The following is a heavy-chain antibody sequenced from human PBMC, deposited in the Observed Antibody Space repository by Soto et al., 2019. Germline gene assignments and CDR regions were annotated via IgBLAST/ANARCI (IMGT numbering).Heavy chain of an antibody. D-gene: IGHD5-18*01. J-gene: IGHJ6*02. Sequence: QVQLQESGPGLVKPSQTLSLTCTVSRGSISSGGYYCSWIRQHPGMGLEWIGYIYYSGSIYYNPSLKSRVTISVDTSKNQFSLKLSSVTAADTAVYYCARGGDSYAPRAYYYYGMDVWGQGTTVTVSS. CDR1: RGSISSGGYY. CDR2: IYYSGSI. V-gene: IGHV4-31*03. CDR3: ARGGDSYAPRAYYYYGMDV.